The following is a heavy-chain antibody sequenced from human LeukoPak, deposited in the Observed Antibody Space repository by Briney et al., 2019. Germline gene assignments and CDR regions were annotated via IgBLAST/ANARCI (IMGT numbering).Heavy chain of an antibody. V-gene: IGHV3-11*04. CDR2: ISSSGSTI. CDR3: VRGSPTLGDCSSRNCYGFDV. CDR1: GFTFSDYY. J-gene: IGHJ3*01. D-gene: IGHD2-2*01. Sequence: PGGSLRLSCAASGFTFSDYYMSWIRQAPGKGLEWVSYISSSGSTIYYADSVKGRFIISRDNAKNSLYLQMSSLRAEDTAMYYCVRGSPTLGDCSSRNCYGFDVWGQGTMVTVAS.